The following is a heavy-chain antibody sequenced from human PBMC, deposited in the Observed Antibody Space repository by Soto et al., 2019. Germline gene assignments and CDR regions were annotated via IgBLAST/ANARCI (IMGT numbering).Heavy chain of an antibody. CDR3: ACAAGTTYYYFYYGMDV. D-gene: IGHD6-13*01. V-gene: IGHV1-69*01. Sequence: QVQLVQSGAEVKKPGSSVKVSCKASGGTFSSYAISWVRQAPGHGLEWMGGVIPIFGTANYAQKFQGRVTITADESTSTAYMELSSLRSEDTAVYYCACAAGTTYYYFYYGMDVWGQGTTVTVSS. CDR1: GGTFSSYA. J-gene: IGHJ6*01. CDR2: VIPIFGTA.